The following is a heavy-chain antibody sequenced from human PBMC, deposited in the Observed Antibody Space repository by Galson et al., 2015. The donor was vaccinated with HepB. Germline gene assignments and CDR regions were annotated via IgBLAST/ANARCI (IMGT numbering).Heavy chain of an antibody. Sequence: QSGAEVKKPGESLKISCKGSGYSFTNYWIGWVRQMPGKGLEWMGIIYPGDSDTRYSPSFQGQVTISVGKSISAVYLHWSSLKASDTAMYYCARAGDTSSWSDWGQGTLVTVSS. CDR2: IYPGDSDT. J-gene: IGHJ4*02. CDR1: GYSFTNYW. D-gene: IGHD6-6*01. CDR3: ARAGDTSSWSD. V-gene: IGHV5-51*01.